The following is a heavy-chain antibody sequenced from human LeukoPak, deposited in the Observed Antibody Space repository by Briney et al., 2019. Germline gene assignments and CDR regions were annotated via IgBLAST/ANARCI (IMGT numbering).Heavy chain of an antibody. V-gene: IGHV3-30*02. J-gene: IGHJ3*02. CDR3: AKTIFGVALDAFDI. D-gene: IGHD3-3*01. CDR1: GFTFSSYG. Sequence: GGSLRLSCAASGFTFSSYGMHWVRQAPGKGLEWVAFIRYDGNNKYYADSVKGRFTISRDNPKNTLYLQMNSLRAEDTAVYYCAKTIFGVALDAFDIWGQGTMVTVSS. CDR2: IRYDGNNK.